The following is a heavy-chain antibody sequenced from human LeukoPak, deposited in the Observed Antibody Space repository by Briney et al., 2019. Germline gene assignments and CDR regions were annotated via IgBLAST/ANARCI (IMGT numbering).Heavy chain of an antibody. CDR2: IYYSGST. J-gene: IGHJ4*02. CDR1: GGSISSYY. Sequence: PSETLSLTCTVSGGSISSYYWSWIRQPPGKGLEWIGYIYYSGSTNYNPSLKSRVTISVDTSKNQFSLRLSSVTAAATAVYYCARVNIREIAFDYWGQGTLVTVSS. V-gene: IGHV4-59*01. D-gene: IGHD1-26*01. CDR3: ARVNIREIAFDY.